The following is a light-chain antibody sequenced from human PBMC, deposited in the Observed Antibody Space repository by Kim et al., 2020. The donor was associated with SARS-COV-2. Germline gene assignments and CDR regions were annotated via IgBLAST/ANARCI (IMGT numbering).Light chain of an antibody. CDR2: RDS. CDR1: VLARKY. Sequence: VSPGQTARITCSRDVLARKYARWFQQKPGQAPVLVIYRDSERPSGIPERFSGSSSGTTVTLTISGAQVEDEADYYCYSTADNNRGVFGTGTKVTVL. CDR3: YSTADNNRGV. J-gene: IGLJ1*01. V-gene: IGLV3-27*01.